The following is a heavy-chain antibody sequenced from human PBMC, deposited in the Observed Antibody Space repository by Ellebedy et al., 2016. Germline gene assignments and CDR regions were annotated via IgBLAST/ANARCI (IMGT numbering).Heavy chain of an antibody. D-gene: IGHD2-2*02. V-gene: IGHV1-2*02. CDR2: INPYSGGT. CDR3: ARDGWYCTSTSCSTTGWFDP. CDR1: GYTFTGYF. J-gene: IGHJ5*02. Sequence: ASVKVSCXASGYTFTGYFLHWVRQAPGQGLEWMGWINPYSGGTNYAQKFQGRVTMTRDTSISTAYMELSSLRSDDTAVYYCARDGWYCTSTSCSTTGWFDPWGQGTLVTVSS.